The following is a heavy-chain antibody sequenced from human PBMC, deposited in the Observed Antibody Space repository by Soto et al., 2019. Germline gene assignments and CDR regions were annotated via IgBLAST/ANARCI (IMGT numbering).Heavy chain of an antibody. V-gene: IGHV4-38-2*01. CDR2: IYHSGST. CDR1: GYSISSGYY. Sequence: SETLSLTCAVSGYSISSGYYWGWIRQPPGKGLEWIGSIYHSGSTYYNPSLKSRVTISVDTSKNQFSLKLSSVTAADTAVYYCASVGGAYGSGSSYYYYGMDVWGQGTTVT. J-gene: IGHJ6*01. CDR3: ASVGGAYGSGSSYYYYGMDV. D-gene: IGHD3-10*01.